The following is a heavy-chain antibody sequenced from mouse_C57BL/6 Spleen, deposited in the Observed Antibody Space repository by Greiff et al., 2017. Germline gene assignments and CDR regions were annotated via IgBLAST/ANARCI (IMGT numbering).Heavy chain of an antibody. CDR2: IWSGGST. Sequence: QVQLKASGPGLVQPSQSLSITCTVSGFSLTSYGVHWVRQSPGKGLEWLGVIWSGGSTDYNAAFISRLSISKDNSKSQVFFKMNSLQADDTAIYYCARTSYEYERAMDYWGQGTAVTVSS. J-gene: IGHJ4*01. D-gene: IGHD2-4*01. CDR3: ARTSYEYERAMDY. CDR1: GFSLTSYG. V-gene: IGHV2-2*01.